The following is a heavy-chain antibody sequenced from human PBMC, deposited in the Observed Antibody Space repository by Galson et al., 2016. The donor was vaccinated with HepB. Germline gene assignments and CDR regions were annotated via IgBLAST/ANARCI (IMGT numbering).Heavy chain of an antibody. CDR3: VRTVSVGARPGRHHDH. CDR1: GFTFSPYA. CDR2: ISSGAYKT. D-gene: IGHD1-26*01. Sequence: SLRLSCAASGFTFSPYAMSWVRRAPGQGLEWVSIISSGAYKTYYADSVKGRFTISRDDSKDSLYLQMNSLRPDDTAVYYCVRTVSVGARPGRHHDHWGQGTVVTVAS. V-gene: IGHV3-23*01. J-gene: IGHJ4*02.